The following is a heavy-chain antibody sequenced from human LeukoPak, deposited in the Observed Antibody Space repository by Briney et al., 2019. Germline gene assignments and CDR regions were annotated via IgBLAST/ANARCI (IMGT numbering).Heavy chain of an antibody. CDR3: ARARSGIAGFDP. CDR2: IYHSGST. J-gene: IGHJ5*02. CDR1: GGSISSSNW. Sequence: SETLSLTCAVSGGSISSSNWWSWVRQPPGKGLEWIGEIYHSGSTYYNPSLKSRVTKSVDTSKNQFSLKLSSVTAADTAVYYCARARSGIAGFDPWGQGTLVTVSS. V-gene: IGHV4-4*02. D-gene: IGHD6-13*01.